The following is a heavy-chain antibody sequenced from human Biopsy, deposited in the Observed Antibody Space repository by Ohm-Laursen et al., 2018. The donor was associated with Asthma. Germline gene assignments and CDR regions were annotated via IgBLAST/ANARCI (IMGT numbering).Heavy chain of an antibody. CDR2: THFSGST. J-gene: IGHJ6*01. V-gene: IGHV4-30-4*01. CDR3: SRVRRYVDIFFGMDV. D-gene: IGHD3-16*01. CDR1: GGYIDSHDWS. Sequence: SETLSLTCTVSGGYIDSHDWSWCWIRQSPGKGLQWLGNTHFSGSTHYNLSLDRRIRMSVDTSKSQVSLSLTSVSAADTAVYFCSRVRRYVDIFFGMDVWGQGTTVTVSS.